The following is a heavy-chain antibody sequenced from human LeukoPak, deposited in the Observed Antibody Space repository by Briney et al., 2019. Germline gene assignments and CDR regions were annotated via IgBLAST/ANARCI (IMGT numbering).Heavy chain of an antibody. CDR3: AILPGYCSSTSCYAKGGFDY. CDR1: GYTFTGYY. CDR2: INPNSGGT. Sequence: ASVKVSCKASGYTFTGYYMHWVRQAPGEGLEWMGWINPNSGGTNYAQKFQGRVTMTRDRSISTAYMELSRLRSDDTAVYYCAILPGYCSSTSCYAKGGFDYWGQGTLVTVSS. V-gene: IGHV1-2*02. J-gene: IGHJ4*02. D-gene: IGHD2-2*03.